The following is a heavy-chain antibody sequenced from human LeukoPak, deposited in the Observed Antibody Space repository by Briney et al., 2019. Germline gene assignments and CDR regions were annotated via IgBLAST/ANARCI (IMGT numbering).Heavy chain of an antibody. D-gene: IGHD3-16*02. J-gene: IGHJ6*02. CDR3: AREEHDYVWGSYRYYYYYGIDV. CDR2: LSFDGGNE. V-gene: IGHV3-30*03. CDR1: GFTFSSYG. Sequence: GGSLRLSCAASGFTFSSYGMHWVRQSPGRGLEWVSFLSFDGGNEFYADSLKGRFTISRDNSKDTLYLQMDSLRAVDTALYYCAREEHDYVWGSYRYYYYYGIDVWGQGTTVTVFS.